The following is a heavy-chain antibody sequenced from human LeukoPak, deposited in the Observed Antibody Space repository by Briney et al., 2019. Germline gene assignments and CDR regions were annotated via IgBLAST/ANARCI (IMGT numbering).Heavy chain of an antibody. CDR2: INWNSGSI. D-gene: IGHD3-3*01. V-gene: IGHV3-9*01. J-gene: IGHJ6*03. CDR1: GFTFDDYA. Sequence: GGSLRLSCAASGFTFDDYAMHWVRHAPGKGLEWVSGINWNSGSIGYADSVKGRFTISRDNANNSLYLQMNSLRAEDTALYYCAKDGRFLAQNYYYYYIDVWGNGTTVTVSS. CDR3: AKDGRFLAQNYYYYYIDV.